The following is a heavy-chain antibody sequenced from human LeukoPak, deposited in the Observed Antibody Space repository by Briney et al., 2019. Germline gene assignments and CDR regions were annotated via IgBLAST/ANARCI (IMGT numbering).Heavy chain of an antibody. CDR1: GFTFNNYA. CDR2: ISGFGGST. D-gene: IGHD6-13*01. J-gene: IGHJ4*02. CDR3: ARRSGSSWSSFDY. Sequence: GGSLRLSCAASGFTFNNYAMNWVRKAPGKGLEWVSDISGFGGSTYYAPSVKGRLTISRDNFGNMLYLHLDSLRVEDTAIYYCARRSGSSWSSFDYWGQGALVTVSS. V-gene: IGHV3-23*01.